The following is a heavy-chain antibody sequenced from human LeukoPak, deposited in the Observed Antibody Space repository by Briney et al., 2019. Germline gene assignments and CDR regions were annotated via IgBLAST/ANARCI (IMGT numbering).Heavy chain of an antibody. CDR3: VRHYYDSGTAKGYFQH. Sequence: SETLSLTCAVSVGSLSVYYWGCIPHPPGAGPEWICYIYYTGSTNYNPSLKSRVTISLDSSTNPFTLNLNSLTTADTDVYYCVRHYYDSGTAKGYFQHWGQGTLVTVSS. V-gene: IGHV4-59*01. J-gene: IGHJ1*01. CDR2: IYYTGST. D-gene: IGHD3-10*01. CDR1: VGSLSVYY.